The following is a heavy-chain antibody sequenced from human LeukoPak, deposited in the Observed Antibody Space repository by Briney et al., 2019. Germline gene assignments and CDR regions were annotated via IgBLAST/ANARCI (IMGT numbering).Heavy chain of an antibody. CDR1: GFTFSSYW. CDR3: ARAPYCIGGSCRFDY. J-gene: IGHJ4*02. Sequence: GGSLRLSCAASGFTFSSYWMSWVRQAPGKGLEWVANIKQDGSEKYYVDSVKGRFTISRDNAKNSLYLQMNSLRAEDTAVYYCARAPYCIGGSCRFDYWGEGTLVTVSS. V-gene: IGHV3-7*03. D-gene: IGHD2-15*01. CDR2: IKQDGSEK.